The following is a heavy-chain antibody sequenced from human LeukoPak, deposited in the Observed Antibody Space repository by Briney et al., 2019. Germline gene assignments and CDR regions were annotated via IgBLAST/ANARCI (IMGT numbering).Heavy chain of an antibody. J-gene: IGHJ4*02. Sequence: GGSLRLSCVASGFNFNVAWMTWTRQAPGKGLEWVSVIYSGGSTYYADSVKGRFTISRDNSKNTLYLQMNSLRAEDTAVYYCARDTGTWFDYWGQGTLVTVSS. D-gene: IGHD2-8*02. CDR2: IYSGGST. CDR1: GFNFNVAW. V-gene: IGHV3-66*01. CDR3: ARDTGTWFDY.